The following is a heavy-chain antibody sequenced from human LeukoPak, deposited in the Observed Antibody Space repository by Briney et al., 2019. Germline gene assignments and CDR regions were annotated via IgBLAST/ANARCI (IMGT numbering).Heavy chain of an antibody. J-gene: IGHJ4*02. CDR2: ISGSGGST. CDR1: GITFSAYA. CDR3: AKGDSGSYAVDY. Sequence: PGGSLRLSCAASGITFSAYAMNWVRQAPGKGPEWVSAISGSGGSTYYADSVKGRFTISRDNSKHTVYLQMNSLRAEDTAVYYCAKGDSGSYAVDYWGRGTLVTVSS. D-gene: IGHD1-26*01. V-gene: IGHV3-23*01.